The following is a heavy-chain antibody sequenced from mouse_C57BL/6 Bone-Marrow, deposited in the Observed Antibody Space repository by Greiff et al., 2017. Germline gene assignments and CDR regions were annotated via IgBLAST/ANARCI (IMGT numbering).Heavy chain of an antibody. V-gene: IGHV5-9*01. D-gene: IGHD1-1*01. Sequence: EVQLVESGGGLVKPGGSLKLSCAASGFTFSSYTMSWVRQPPEKRLQWVAAISGGGGNTYYPESVKGRFTISRDNDKNILYLQMSSLRSEDTALYYCSRQVTTVLATKYFDVWGTGTTVTVSS. J-gene: IGHJ1*03. CDR1: GFTFSSYT. CDR3: SRQVTTVLATKYFDV. CDR2: ISGGGGNT.